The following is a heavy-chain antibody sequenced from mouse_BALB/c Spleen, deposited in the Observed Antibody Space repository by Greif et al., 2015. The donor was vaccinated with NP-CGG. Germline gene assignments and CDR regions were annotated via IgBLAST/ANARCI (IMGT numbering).Heavy chain of an antibody. J-gene: IGHJ2*01. CDR3: ARVYGNYVDY. CDR1: GFTFSSYG. D-gene: IGHD2-1*01. CDR2: INSNGGST. V-gene: IGHV5-6-3*01. Sequence: EVMLVESGGGLVQPGGSLKLSCAASGFTFSSYGMSWVRQTPDKRLELVATINSNGGSTYYPDSVKGRFTISRDNAKNTLYLQMSSLKSEDTAMYYCARVYGNYVDYWGQGTTLTVSS.